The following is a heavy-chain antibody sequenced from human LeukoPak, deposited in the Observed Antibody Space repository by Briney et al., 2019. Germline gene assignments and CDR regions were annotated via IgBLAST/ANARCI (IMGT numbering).Heavy chain of an antibody. D-gene: IGHD3-3*01. CDR3: ARDNQALQGVVTISFYYYYMDV. J-gene: IGHJ6*03. V-gene: IGHV1-18*01. CDR1: GYTFTSYG. Sequence: ASVKVSCKASGYTFTSYGISWGRQAPGQGLEWMGWISAYNGNTNYAQKPQGRVTMTTDTSTSTAYMELRRLRSDDTAVYYCARDNQALQGVVTISFYYYYMDVWGKGTSVTISS. CDR2: ISAYNGNT.